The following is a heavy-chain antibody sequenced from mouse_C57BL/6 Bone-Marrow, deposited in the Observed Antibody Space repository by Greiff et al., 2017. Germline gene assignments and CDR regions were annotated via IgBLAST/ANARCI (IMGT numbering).Heavy chain of an antibody. V-gene: IGHV1-81*01. J-gene: IGHJ3*01. CDR1: GYTFTSYG. Sequence: VMLVESGAELARPGASVKLSCKASGYTFTSYGISWVKQRTGQGLEWIGEIYPRSGNTYYNEKFKGKATLTADKSSSTAYMELRSLTSEDSAVYFCARWDGYLTWFAYWGQGTLVTVSA. CDR3: ARWDGYLTWFAY. CDR2: IYPRSGNT. D-gene: IGHD2-3*01.